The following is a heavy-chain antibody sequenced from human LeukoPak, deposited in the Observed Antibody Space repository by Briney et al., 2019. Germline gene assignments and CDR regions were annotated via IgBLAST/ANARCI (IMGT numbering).Heavy chain of an antibody. Sequence: GGSLRLSCAASGFTFSSYWMHWVRQAPGKGLVWVSRINSDGSSTSYADSVKGRFTISRDNSKNTLYLQMNSLRAEDTAVYYCASRSGIAVAGAFDYWGQGTLVTVSS. J-gene: IGHJ4*02. CDR2: INSDGSST. V-gene: IGHV3-74*01. CDR1: GFTFSSYW. D-gene: IGHD6-19*01. CDR3: ASRSGIAVAGAFDY.